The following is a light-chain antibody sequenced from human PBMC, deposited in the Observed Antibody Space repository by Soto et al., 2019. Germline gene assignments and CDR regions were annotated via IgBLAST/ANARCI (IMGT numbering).Light chain of an antibody. CDR3: SSYSSGTKGV. J-gene: IGLJ1*01. CDR2: DVS. Sequence: QSALTQPASVSGSPGQSITISCTGTSSDVGGYDSVSWYQQHPGNAPKLIIYDVSYRPSGVSNRFSASKSGNTASLTISGLQAEDEADYYCSSYSSGTKGVFGTGTKVTVL. CDR1: SSDVGGYDS. V-gene: IGLV2-14*01.